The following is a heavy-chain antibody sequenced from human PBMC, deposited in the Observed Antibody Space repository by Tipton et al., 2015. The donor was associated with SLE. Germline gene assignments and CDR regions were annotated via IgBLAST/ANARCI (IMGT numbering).Heavy chain of an antibody. J-gene: IGHJ6*03. D-gene: IGHD2-2*01. V-gene: IGHV4-39*07. CDR3: ARGQRPGYCSRASCPYYYYYMDV. CDR2: INQSGST. Sequence: TLSLTCTVSGGSISSGSYYWSWIRQPPGKGLEWIGEINQSGSTNYNPSLKSRVTISVDTSKSQFSLKLSSVTAADTAVYYCARGQRPGYCSRASCPYYYYYMDVWGKGTTVTVSS. CDR1: GGSISSGSYY.